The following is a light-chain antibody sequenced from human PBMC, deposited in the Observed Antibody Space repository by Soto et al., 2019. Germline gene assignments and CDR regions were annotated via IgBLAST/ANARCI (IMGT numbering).Light chain of an antibody. Sequence: EIVLTQSPGTLSLSPGERATLSCRASQSVSSSCLAWYQHKPGQAPRLLIYGASSRATGIPDRFSGSGSGTDFTLTISRLEPEDFAVFYCQQYGSSPQTFGQGTKVEIK. J-gene: IGKJ1*01. CDR1: QSVSSSC. V-gene: IGKV3-20*01. CDR3: QQYGSSPQT. CDR2: GAS.